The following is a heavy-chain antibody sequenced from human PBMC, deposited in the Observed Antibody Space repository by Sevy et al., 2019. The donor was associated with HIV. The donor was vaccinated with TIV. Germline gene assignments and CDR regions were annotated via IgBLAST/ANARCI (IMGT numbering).Heavy chain of an antibody. CDR2: IWNDRSNK. CDR1: GFTFSSYG. J-gene: IGHJ3*02. CDR3: ASLPNNYYDSSGSSGDDAFDI. Sequence: GGSLRLSCAASGFTFSSYGMHWVRQAPGKGLEWVAVIWNDRSNKHYADSVKGRFTISRDNSKNTLYLQMNSLRAEDTAVYYWASLPNNYYDSSGSSGDDAFDIWGQGTIVTVSS. V-gene: IGHV3-33*01. D-gene: IGHD3-22*01.